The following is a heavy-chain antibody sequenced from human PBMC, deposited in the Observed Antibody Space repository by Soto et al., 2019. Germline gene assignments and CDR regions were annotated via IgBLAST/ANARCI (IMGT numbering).Heavy chain of an antibody. CDR2: ISGSGGTT. D-gene: IGHD1-1*01. CDR1: GFNFSSYG. CDR3: HAGTTGRSWFDP. V-gene: IGHV3-23*01. J-gene: IGHJ5*02. Sequence: EVQLLESGGGLVQPGGSLRLSCAASGFNFSSYGMSWVRQAPGKGLEWVSAISGSGGTTYYADSVKGRFTISRDNSKNTLYLQMNSLRAEDTAVYYCHAGTTGRSWFDPWGQGTLITVSS.